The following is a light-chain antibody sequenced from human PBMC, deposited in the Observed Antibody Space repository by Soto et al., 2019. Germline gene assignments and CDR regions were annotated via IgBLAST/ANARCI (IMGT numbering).Light chain of an antibody. J-gene: IGKJ4*01. CDR3: QQTSSTPT. CDR2: AAS. Sequence: DIQLTQSPSSLSASVGDRVTITCRASQSIRSYLNWYRQKPGKAPKLLIYAASSLQTGVSSRFSGSGSGTDFTLTISNLQPEDFATYYCQQTSSTPTFGGGTKVEIK. CDR1: QSIRSY. V-gene: IGKV1-39*01.